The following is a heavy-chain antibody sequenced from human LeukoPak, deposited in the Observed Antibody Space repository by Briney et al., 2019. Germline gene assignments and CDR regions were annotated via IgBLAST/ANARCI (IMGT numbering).Heavy chain of an antibody. D-gene: IGHD6-19*01. Sequence: GGSLRLSCAASGFTFSSYGMHWVRQAPGKGLEWVAVIWYDGSNKYYADSVKGRFTISRDNSKNTLYLQMNSLRAEDTAVYYCARDMSDSSGWLLFGYWGQGTLVTVSS. J-gene: IGHJ4*02. CDR3: ARDMSDSSGWLLFGY. CDR2: IWYDGSNK. V-gene: IGHV3-33*01. CDR1: GFTFSSYG.